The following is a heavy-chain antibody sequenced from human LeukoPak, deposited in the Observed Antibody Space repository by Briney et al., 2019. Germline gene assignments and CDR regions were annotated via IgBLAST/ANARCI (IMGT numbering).Heavy chain of an antibody. D-gene: IGHD2-21*01. Sequence: SVTVSFKAAGGTFINYAISWVRQAPGQGGEWMGVIIPMFGKANYKQKFQGRGRITADKTTSIPYTELSSMRSEDTAVYYCARTPEAYCGDENLLVCRSNWFYPWGPGTPVTVSS. CDR1: GGTFINYA. CDR3: ARTPEAYCGDENLLVCRSNWFYP. CDR2: IIPMFGKA. J-gene: IGHJ5*02. V-gene: IGHV1-69*06.